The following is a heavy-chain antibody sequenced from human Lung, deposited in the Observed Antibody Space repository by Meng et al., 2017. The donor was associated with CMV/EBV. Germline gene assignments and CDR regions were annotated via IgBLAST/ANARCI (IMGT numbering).Heavy chain of an antibody. V-gene: IGHV3-7*01. CDR1: GFTFTTFW. CDR3: VRYANSHYGMA. Sequence: GGSLRLSCAASGFTFTTFWMTWVRQAPGKGLQWVANIKEDGSGQWYVDSVKGRFTISRDNAKQSVYLQMDSLRVEDTAVYYCVRYANSHYGMAFGAKG. J-gene: IGHJ6*02. D-gene: IGHD2-21*01. CDR2: IKEDGSGQ.